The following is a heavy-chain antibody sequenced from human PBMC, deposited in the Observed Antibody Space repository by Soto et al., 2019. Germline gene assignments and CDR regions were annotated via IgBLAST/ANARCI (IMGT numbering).Heavy chain of an antibody. J-gene: IGHJ5*02. CDR2: INPSGGST. CDR3: ARDQEAGTRWFDP. CDR1: GYTFTSYY. D-gene: IGHD6-13*01. V-gene: IGHV1-46*01. Sequence: ASVKVSCKASGYTFTSYYVHWVRQAPGQGLEWMGIINPSGGSTSYAQKFQGRVTMTRDTSTSTVYMELSSLRSEDTAVYYCARDQEAGTRWFDPWGQGTLVTVSS.